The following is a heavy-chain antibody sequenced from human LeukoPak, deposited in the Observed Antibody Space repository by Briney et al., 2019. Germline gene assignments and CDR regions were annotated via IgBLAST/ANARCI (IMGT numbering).Heavy chain of an antibody. D-gene: IGHD2-2*01. CDR1: GGSISSSSYY. CDR2: IYYSGST. CDR3: ARYQLLFRRRWFDP. V-gene: IGHV4-39*07. J-gene: IGHJ5*02. Sequence: SETLSLTCTVSGGSISSSSYYWGWIRQPPGKGLEWIGSIYYSGSTYYNPSLKSRVTISVDTSKNQFSLKLSSVTAADTAVCYCARYQLLFRRRWFDPWGQGTLVTVSS.